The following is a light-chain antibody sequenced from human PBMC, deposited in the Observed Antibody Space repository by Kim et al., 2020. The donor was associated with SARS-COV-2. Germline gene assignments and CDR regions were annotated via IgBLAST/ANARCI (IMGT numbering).Light chain of an antibody. V-gene: IGKV1-5*03. J-gene: IGKJ1*01. CDR3: QQYNSYTWT. CDR1: QSISSW. Sequence: ASVGERVTITCRASQSISSWLAWYQQKPGKATKLLIYKASSLESGVPSRFSGSGSGTEFTLTISSLQPDDFATYYCQQYNSYTWTFGQGTKVDIK. CDR2: KAS.